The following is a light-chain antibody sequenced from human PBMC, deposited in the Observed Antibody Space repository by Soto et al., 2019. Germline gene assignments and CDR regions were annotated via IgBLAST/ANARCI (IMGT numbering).Light chain of an antibody. CDR1: QSVSSSS. CDR2: GAS. J-gene: IGKJ1*01. CDR3: QHYGNSRGT. Sequence: EIVLTQSQGILSFSPLERATLXLMASQSVSSSSLGWHQQKPGQAPRLLIYGASSRATGIPDRFSGSGSGTDFTLTISRLEPEDFAVYYCQHYGNSRGTFGHGTKVDIK. V-gene: IGKV3-20*01.